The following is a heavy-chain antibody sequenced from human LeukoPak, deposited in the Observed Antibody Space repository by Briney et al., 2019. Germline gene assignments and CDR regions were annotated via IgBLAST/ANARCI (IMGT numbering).Heavy chain of an antibody. V-gene: IGHV1-69*13. D-gene: IGHD5-18*01. CDR2: IIPIFGTA. J-gene: IGHJ4*02. CDR3: ARGGYSYGYYFDY. Sequence: SVKVSCKASGGTFSSYAISWVRQAPGQGLEWMGGIIPIFGTANYAQKFQGRVTITADESTSTAYMELSNLRSEDTAVYYCARGGYSYGYYFDYWGQGTLVTVSS. CDR1: GGTFSSYA.